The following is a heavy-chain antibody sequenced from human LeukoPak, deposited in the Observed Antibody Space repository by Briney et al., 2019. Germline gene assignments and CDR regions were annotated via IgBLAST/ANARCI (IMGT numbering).Heavy chain of an antibody. CDR1: GYIFANYW. D-gene: IGHD5-18*01. CDR2: VYPGDSAT. J-gene: IGHJ4*02. Sequence: GESLQISCKGSGYIFANYWIGWVRQMPGKGLEWMGIVYPGDSATRYSPSFQGQVTISADKSINTAYLQWSSLKASDTALYYCASAYSYIHFDYWGQGTLVTVSS. CDR3: ASAYSYIHFDY. V-gene: IGHV5-51*01.